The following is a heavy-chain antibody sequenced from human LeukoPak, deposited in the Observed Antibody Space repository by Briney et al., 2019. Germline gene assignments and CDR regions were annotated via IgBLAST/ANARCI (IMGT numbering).Heavy chain of an antibody. Sequence: SETLSLTCTFCGGSISSYFWSWIRQPPWKGLEWIGYIYYSGSTNYKPSLKSRVTISVDTSKNQISLNLSSVTAADTAVYYCASDYGSGSYRFDYWGQGTLVTVYS. V-gene: IGHV4-59*01. CDR3: ASDYGSGSYRFDY. J-gene: IGHJ4*02. D-gene: IGHD3-10*01. CDR1: GGSISSYF. CDR2: IYYSGST.